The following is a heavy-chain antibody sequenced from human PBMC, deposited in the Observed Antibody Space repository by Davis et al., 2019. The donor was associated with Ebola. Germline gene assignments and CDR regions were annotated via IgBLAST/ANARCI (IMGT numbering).Heavy chain of an antibody. CDR3: AREEITIFGVVTPTGYYYYYYGMDV. V-gene: IGHV1-2*06. D-gene: IGHD3-3*01. CDR1: EYTFTAYY. Sequence: ASVKVSCKASEYTFTAYYIHWVRQAPGQGPEWVGRINPNSGGTNYAQRLRGRVTLTRDTSTNTAYMELSSLRSEDTAVYYCAREEITIFGVVTPTGYYYYYYGMDVWGKGTTVTVSS. CDR2: INPNSGGT. J-gene: IGHJ6*04.